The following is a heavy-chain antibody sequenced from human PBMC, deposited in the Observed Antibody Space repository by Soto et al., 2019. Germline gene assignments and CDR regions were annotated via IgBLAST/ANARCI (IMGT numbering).Heavy chain of an antibody. CDR2: INHSGST. D-gene: IGHD6-19*01. Sequence: SETLSLTCAVYGGSFSGYYWSWIRQPPGKGLEWIGEINHSGSTNYNPSLKSRVTISVDTSKNQFSLKLSSVTAADTAVYYCARGRVAANNWFDPWGQGTLVTVSS. V-gene: IGHV4-34*01. J-gene: IGHJ5*02. CDR1: GGSFSGYY. CDR3: ARGRVAANNWFDP.